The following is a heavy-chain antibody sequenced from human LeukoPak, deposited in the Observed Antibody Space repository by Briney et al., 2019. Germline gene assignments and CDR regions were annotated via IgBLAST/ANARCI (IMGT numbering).Heavy chain of an antibody. D-gene: IGHD2-8*01. CDR3: AGRYCTNGVCFYMGY. Sequence: GGSLRLSCAASGFTFSSYSMNWVRQAPGKGLEWVSSISSSSSYIYYADSVKGRFTIPRDNAKNSLYLQMNSLRAEDTAVYYCAGRYCTNGVCFYMGYWGQGTLVTVSS. V-gene: IGHV3-21*01. CDR1: GFTFSSYS. CDR2: ISSSSSYI. J-gene: IGHJ4*02.